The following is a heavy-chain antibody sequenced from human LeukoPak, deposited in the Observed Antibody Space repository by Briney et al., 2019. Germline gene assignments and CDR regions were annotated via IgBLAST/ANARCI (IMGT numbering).Heavy chain of an antibody. V-gene: IGHV1-18*01. J-gene: IGHJ6*02. D-gene: IGHD2-15*01. CDR2: ISAYNGNT. CDR3: ARDDIVVVVAATSGPYYYYGMDV. Sequence: GASVKVSCKASGYTFTSYGISWVRQAPGQGLEWMGWISAYNGNTNYAQKPQGRVTMTTDTSTSTAYMELRSLRSDDTAVYYCARDDIVVVVAATSGPYYYYGMDVWGQGTTVTVSS. CDR1: GYTFTSYG.